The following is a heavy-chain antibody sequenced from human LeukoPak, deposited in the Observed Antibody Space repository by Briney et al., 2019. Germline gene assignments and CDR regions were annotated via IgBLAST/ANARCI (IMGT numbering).Heavy chain of an antibody. CDR1: GFTFSSYG. Sequence: GGSLRLSCAASGFTFSSYGMHWIRQAPGKGLEWVAVISYDGSNKYYADSVKGRFTISRDNSKNTLYLQMNSLRAEDTAVYYCAKDESGDYWGQGTLVTVSS. CDR3: AKDESGDY. J-gene: IGHJ4*02. CDR2: ISYDGSNK. D-gene: IGHD6-25*01. V-gene: IGHV3-30*18.